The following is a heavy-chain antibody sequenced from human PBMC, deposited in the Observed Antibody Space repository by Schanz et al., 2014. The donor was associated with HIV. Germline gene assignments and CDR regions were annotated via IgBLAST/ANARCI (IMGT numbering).Heavy chain of an antibody. Sequence: EVQLVESGGGLVQRGGSLRLSCAASGFNVSNNYVSWVRQAPGKGLEWVSVIHSDGTKYYADSVKGRFIISRDNTNNTVYLQMNSLRFADTAVYYCVRGDTVFEYWGQGTLVTVS. CDR3: VRGDTVFEY. D-gene: IGHD5-18*01. CDR1: GFNVSNNY. J-gene: IGHJ4*02. V-gene: IGHV3-66*01. CDR2: IHSDGTK.